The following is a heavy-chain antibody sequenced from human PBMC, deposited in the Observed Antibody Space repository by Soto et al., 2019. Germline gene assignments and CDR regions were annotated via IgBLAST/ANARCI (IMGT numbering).Heavy chain of an antibody. J-gene: IGHJ3*02. CDR1: VGFISSYY. CDR2: VHYSGNA. V-gene: IGHV4-59*08. CDR3: ARHKRDAFDI. Sequence: QVQLQESGPGLVKPSETLSLTCTVPVGFISSYYWSWIRQPPGKGLEWVAYVHYSGNANYNPSLKSRVTISLDTSKSQFSLKLSSVSAADTAVYYCARHKRDAFDIWGQGTMATVSS.